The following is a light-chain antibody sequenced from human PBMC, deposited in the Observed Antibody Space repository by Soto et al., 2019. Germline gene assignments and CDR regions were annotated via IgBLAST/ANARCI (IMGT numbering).Light chain of an antibody. J-gene: IGKJ1*01. CDR1: QSISSW. V-gene: IGKV1-5*03. CDR2: GAS. CDR3: QHYLNYPWT. Sequence: DIQMTQFPSTLSASVGDRVTITCRASQSISSWLAWYQQKPGIAPKLLISGASNLESGVPSRFSGSGSGTEFTLTISSLQPGDFATYYCQHYLNYPWTFGQGTEVEIK.